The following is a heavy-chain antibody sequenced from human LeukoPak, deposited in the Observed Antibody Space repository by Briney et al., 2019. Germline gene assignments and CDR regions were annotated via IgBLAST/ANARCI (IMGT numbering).Heavy chain of an antibody. J-gene: IGHJ4*02. CDR3: AKDLYCSSTSCYHPWYVDIVATIDY. CDR2: ISGSGGST. D-gene: IGHD2-2*01. V-gene: IGHV3-23*01. CDR1: GFTVTNNY. Sequence: PGGSLRLSCAASGFTVTNNYVSWVRQAPGKGLEWVSVISGSGGSTYYADSVKGRFTISRDNSKNTLYLQMNSLRAEDTAVYYCAKDLYCSSTSCYHPWYVDIVATIDYWGQGTLVTVSS.